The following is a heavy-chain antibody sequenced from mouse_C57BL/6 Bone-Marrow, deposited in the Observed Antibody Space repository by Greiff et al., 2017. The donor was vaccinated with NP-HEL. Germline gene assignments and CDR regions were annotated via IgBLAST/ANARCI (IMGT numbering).Heavy chain of an antibody. CDR2: IYPGDGDT. J-gene: IGHJ4*01. CDR1: GYAFSSYW. D-gene: IGHD1-1*01. CDR3: ARGDYGSSRFGCARDY. V-gene: IGHV1-80*01. Sequence: QVQLQQSGAELVKPGASVKISCKASGYAFSSYWMNWVTERPGKGLEWIGQIYPGDGDTKYNGKFKGKATLTADKSSSTAYMQVSSLTSEDSAVYFCARGDYGSSRFGCARDYGGQGTAVTVSS.